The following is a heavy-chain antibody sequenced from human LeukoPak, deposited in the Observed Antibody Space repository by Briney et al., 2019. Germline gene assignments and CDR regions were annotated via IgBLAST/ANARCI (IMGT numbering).Heavy chain of an antibody. D-gene: IGHD2-2*01. CDR1: GGSISSYY. V-gene: IGHV4-59*12. J-gene: IGHJ6*03. Sequence: SETLSLTCTVSGGSISSYYWSWIRQPPGKGLEWIGYIYYSGSTNYNPSLKSRVTISVDTSKNQFSLKLSSVTAADTAVYYCAKDLYCSSTSGYMDVWGKGTTVTVSS. CDR3: AKDLYCSSTSGYMDV. CDR2: IYYSGST.